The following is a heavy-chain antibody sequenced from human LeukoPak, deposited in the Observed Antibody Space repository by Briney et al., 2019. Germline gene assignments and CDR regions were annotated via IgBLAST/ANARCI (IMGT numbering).Heavy chain of an antibody. Sequence: GGSLRLSCAASGFIFRSYWMVWVRQAPGKGLEWVASIDEHGFKTYYAASVTGRFTISKDTAKNSLDLQMSSLRADDTAVYYCARDGITCTRDYWGQGALVTVSS. CDR1: GFIFRSYW. D-gene: IGHD1-7*01. J-gene: IGHJ4*02. CDR3: ARDGITCTRDY. V-gene: IGHV3-7*01. CDR2: IDEHGFKT.